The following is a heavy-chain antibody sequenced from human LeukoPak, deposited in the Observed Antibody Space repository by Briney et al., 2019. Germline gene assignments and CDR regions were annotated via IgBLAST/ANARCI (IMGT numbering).Heavy chain of an antibody. Sequence: ASVKVSCKASGYTFTSYDINWVLQATGQGLEWMGWMNPNSGNTGYAQKFQGRVTMTRNTSISTAYMELSSLRSEDTAVYYCARGQDYSNYFSYYYYMDVWGKGTTVTVSS. CDR1: GYTFTSYD. J-gene: IGHJ6*03. CDR2: MNPNSGNT. CDR3: ARGQDYSNYFSYYYYMDV. V-gene: IGHV1-8*01. D-gene: IGHD4-11*01.